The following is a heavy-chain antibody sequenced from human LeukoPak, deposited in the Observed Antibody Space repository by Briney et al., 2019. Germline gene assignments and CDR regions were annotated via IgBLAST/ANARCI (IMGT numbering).Heavy chain of an antibody. J-gene: IGHJ4*02. V-gene: IGHV4-59*12. Sequence: ASETLSLTCTVSGGSISSYYWSWIRQPPGKGLEWIGYIYYSGSTNYNPSLKSRVTISVDTSKNQFSLKLSSVTAADTAVYYCARGGGERGYYFDYWGQGTLVTVSS. CDR3: ARGGGERGYYFDY. CDR2: IYYSGST. D-gene: IGHD3-16*01. CDR1: GGSISSYY.